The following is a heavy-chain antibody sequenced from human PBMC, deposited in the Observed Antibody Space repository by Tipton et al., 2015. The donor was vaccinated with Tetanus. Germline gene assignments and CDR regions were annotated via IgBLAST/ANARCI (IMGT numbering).Heavy chain of an antibody. CDR2: ISSSGSTI. D-gene: IGHD3-16*02. V-gene: IGHV3-11*01. J-gene: IGHJ4*02. CDR3: ARERYDYVWGSYRYFDY. Sequence: SLRLSCAASGFTFSDYYMSWIRQAPGKGLEWVSYISSSGSTIYYADSVKGRFTISRDNAKNSLYLQMNSLRAEDTAVYYCARERYDYVWGSYRYFDYWGQGTLVTVSS. CDR1: GFTFSDYY.